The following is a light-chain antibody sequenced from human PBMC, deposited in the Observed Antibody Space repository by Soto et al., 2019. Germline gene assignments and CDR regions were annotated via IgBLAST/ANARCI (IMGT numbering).Light chain of an antibody. Sequence: QSVLTQTASVSGSPGQSINISCTGSSSDVGGYNYVSWYQQHPGKAPKLMIYEVSNRTSGVSNRFSGSKSGNTASLTISGLQDEDEADYYCSSYTSSSLYVFGTGSKVTV. J-gene: IGLJ1*01. V-gene: IGLV2-14*01. CDR2: EVS. CDR1: SSDVGGYNY. CDR3: SSYTSSSLYV.